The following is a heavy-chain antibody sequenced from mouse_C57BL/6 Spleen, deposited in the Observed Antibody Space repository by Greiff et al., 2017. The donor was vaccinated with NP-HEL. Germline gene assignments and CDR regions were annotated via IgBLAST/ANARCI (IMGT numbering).Heavy chain of an antibody. D-gene: IGHD1-1*01. CDR3: VPCYGSSPWFAY. J-gene: IGHJ3*01. CDR1: GYTFTDYN. CDR2: INPNNGGT. V-gene: IGHV1-22*01. Sequence: EVQLQQSGPELVKPGASVKMSCKASGYTFTDYNMHWVKQSHGKSLEWIGYINPNNGGTSYNQKFKGKATLTVNKSSSTAYMELRSLTSEDSAVYYCVPCYGSSPWFAYWGQGTLVTVSA.